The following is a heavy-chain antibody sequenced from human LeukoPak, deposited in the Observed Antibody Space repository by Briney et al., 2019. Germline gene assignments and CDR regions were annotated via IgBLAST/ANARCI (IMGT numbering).Heavy chain of an antibody. CDR3: AKELSAFGAWFDP. CDR1: GDSISGYN. D-gene: IGHD3-3*01. J-gene: IGHJ5*02. CDR2: FYTTGNA. V-gene: IGHV4-4*07. Sequence: PSETLSLTCTVSGDSISGYNWSWIRQPAGKGLEWIGRFYTTGNAKYNPSRESRLSMSVDTSKNQISLTLSSVTAADTAVYYCAKELSAFGAWFDPWGRGTLVTVSS.